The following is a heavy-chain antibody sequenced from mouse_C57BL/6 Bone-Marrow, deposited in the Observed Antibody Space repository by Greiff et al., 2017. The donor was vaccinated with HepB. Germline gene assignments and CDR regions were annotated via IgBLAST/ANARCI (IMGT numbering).Heavy chain of an antibody. J-gene: IGHJ3*01. D-gene: IGHD2-4*01. CDR2: ISSGGSYT. CDR3: ARKGDYVFAY. V-gene: IGHV5-6*01. Sequence: EVQLVESGGDLVKPGGSLKLSCAASGFAFSSYGMSWVRQTPDKRLEWVATISSGGSYTYYPDSVKGRFTISRDNAKNTLYLQMSSLKSEDTAMYYCARKGDYVFAYWGQGTLVTVSA. CDR1: GFAFSSYG.